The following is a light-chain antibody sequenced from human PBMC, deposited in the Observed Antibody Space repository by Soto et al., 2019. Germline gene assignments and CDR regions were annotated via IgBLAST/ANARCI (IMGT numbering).Light chain of an antibody. CDR1: SSDVGNYNL. Sequence: QSALTQPASVSGSPGQSITISCTGTSSDVGNYNLVSWYQQHPGKAPKLMIYEVSKRPSGVSNRFSGSKSGNTASLTISGLQAEDEADYYCCSYAGSSVVVFGGGTKLTVL. CDR3: CSYAGSSVVV. J-gene: IGLJ2*01. CDR2: EVS. V-gene: IGLV2-23*02.